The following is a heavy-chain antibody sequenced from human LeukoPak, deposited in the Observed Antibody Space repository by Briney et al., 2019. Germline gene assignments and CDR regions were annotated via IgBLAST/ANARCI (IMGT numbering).Heavy chain of an antibody. CDR3: GKEEFGELVIGY. Sequence: GGSLRLSCAASGFTFSDYAMTWVRQAPGKGLEWVSGISDSGSKTYYADSEQGRFTISRDNSKNSLFLQMNSLRAEDTAVYYCGKEEFGELVIGYWGQGILVTVTS. CDR2: ISDSGSKT. D-gene: IGHD3-10*01. V-gene: IGHV3-23*01. CDR1: GFTFSDYA. J-gene: IGHJ4*02.